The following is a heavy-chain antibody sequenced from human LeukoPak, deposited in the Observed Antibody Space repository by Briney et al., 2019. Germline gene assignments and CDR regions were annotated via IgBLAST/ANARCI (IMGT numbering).Heavy chain of an antibody. V-gene: IGHV3-66*01. Sequence: PGGSLRLSCAASGFTVSSNYMSWVRQAPGKGLEWVSVIYIGGSTYYADSVKGRFTRSRDNCENALYLQMISLRAEDTAVYYCARDPYNWSDGSVGMDVWGQGTTVTVSS. D-gene: IGHD1-20*01. CDR3: ARDPYNWSDGSVGMDV. CDR2: IYIGGST. CDR1: GFTVSSNY. J-gene: IGHJ6*02.